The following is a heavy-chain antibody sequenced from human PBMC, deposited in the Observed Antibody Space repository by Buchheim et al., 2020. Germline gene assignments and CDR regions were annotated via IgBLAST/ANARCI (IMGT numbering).Heavy chain of an antibody. CDR2: IKSKTGGGTT. CDR1: GFTFSNAW. CDR3: TTVRIAARHREYYYYGMDV. V-gene: IGHV3-15*01. Sequence: EVQLVESGGGLVKPGGSLRLSCAASGFTFSNAWMSWVRQAPGKGLEWVGRIKSKTGGGTTDYAAPVKGRFTISRDDSKNTLYLQMNSLKTEDTAVYYCTTVRIAARHREYYYYGMDVWGQGTT. D-gene: IGHD6-6*01. J-gene: IGHJ6*02.